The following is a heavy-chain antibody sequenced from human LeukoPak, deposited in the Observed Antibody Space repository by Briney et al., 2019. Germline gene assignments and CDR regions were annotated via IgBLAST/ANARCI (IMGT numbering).Heavy chain of an antibody. D-gene: IGHD6-13*01. CDR1: GFTFSSYG. CDR2: IWYDGSNK. CDR3: AREGIAAAGNYYYYYMDV. Sequence: QPGRSLRLPCAASGFTFSSYGMHWVRQAPGKGLEWVAVIWYDGSNKYYADSVKGRFTISRDNSKNTLYLQMNSLRAEDTAVYYCAREGIAAAGNYYYYYMDVWGKGTTVTVSS. J-gene: IGHJ6*03. V-gene: IGHV3-33*01.